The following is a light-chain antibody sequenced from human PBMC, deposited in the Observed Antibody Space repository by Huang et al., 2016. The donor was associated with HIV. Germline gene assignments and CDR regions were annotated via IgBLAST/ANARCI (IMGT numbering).Light chain of an antibody. J-gene: IGKJ3*01. CDR2: GAS. CDR1: QSVSSNY. V-gene: IGKV3-20*01. CDR3: QQYGSSPNT. Sequence: EIVLTQSPGTLSLSPGERATLSCRASQSVSSNYLAWYQQKPGQAPRLLIYGASTKATGIPDRCSGSGSGTDFTLTISRLEPEDFAVYYCQQYGSSPNTFGPGTKVDIK.